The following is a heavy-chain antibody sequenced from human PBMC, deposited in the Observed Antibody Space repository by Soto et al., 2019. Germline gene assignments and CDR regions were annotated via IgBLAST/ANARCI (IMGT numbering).Heavy chain of an antibody. CDR3: ARVSSEIVVTADWYFDL. V-gene: IGHV1-69*01. D-gene: IGHD2-21*02. J-gene: IGHJ2*01. CDR2: TIPIFGTA. Sequence: QVQLVQSGAEVKKPGSSVKVSCKASGGTFSSYAISWVRQAPGQGLEWMGGTIPIFGTANYAQKFQGRVTITADESTSTAYMELSSLRSEDTAVYYCARVSSEIVVTADWYFDLWGRGTLVTVSS. CDR1: GGTFSSYA.